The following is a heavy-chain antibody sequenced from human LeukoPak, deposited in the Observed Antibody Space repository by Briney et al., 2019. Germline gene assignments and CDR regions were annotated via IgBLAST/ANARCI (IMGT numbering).Heavy chain of an antibody. CDR3: ARGISISWFYS. Sequence: SETLSLTCTISGASISSDSNYWAWVCQPPGKGLQWIGSIYHTGSTFYNPSLMSRVSISIDSSKNQFSLKLSSVTVADTALYYCARGISISWFYSWGQGTLVSVSS. D-gene: IGHD3-3*02. CDR1: GASISSDSNY. J-gene: IGHJ5*01. V-gene: IGHV4-39*07. CDR2: IYHTGST.